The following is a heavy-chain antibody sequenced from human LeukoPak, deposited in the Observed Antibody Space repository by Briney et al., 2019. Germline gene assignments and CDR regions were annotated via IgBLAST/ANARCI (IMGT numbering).Heavy chain of an antibody. CDR3: ARDGSSGWPTYYYYYYGMDV. J-gene: IGHJ6*02. Sequence: PGGSLRLSCVASRFTASSYWMSWVRQAPGKGLEWVANIKQDGSEKYYVDSVKGRFTISRDNAKNSLYLQMNSLRAEDTAVYYCARDGSSGWPTYYYYYYGMDVWGQGTTVTVSS. D-gene: IGHD6-19*01. V-gene: IGHV3-7*03. CDR2: IKQDGSEK. CDR1: RFTASSYW.